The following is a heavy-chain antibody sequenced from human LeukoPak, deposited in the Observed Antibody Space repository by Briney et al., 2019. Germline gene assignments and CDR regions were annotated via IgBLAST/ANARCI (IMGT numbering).Heavy chain of an antibody. D-gene: IGHD1-26*01. CDR2: TYYRSQWYS. CDR3: ARLVGTSWFDS. J-gene: IGHJ5*01. V-gene: IGHV6-1*01. CDR1: GESFSRNDAA. Sequence: SQTLSLTCAISGESFSRNDAAWSWIRQSPSRGLEWLGRTYYRSQWYSEYAVSVKSRITVSPDTSKNQFSLQLNSMTPEDTAVYYCARLVGTSWFDSWGQGTLVTVSS.